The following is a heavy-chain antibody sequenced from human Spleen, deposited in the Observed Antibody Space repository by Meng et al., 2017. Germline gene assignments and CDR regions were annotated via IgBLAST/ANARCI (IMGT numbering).Heavy chain of an antibody. Sequence: VSVKVSCKASGYGFSSYGITWVRQAPGQGLEWMGWNSAYNGNTKYAQKPQGRVTMTTDTSTNTAYMELRSLRSDDTAVYYCTRGSTLPGSGSPFDYWGQGTLVTVSS. CDR3: TRGSTLPGSGSPFDY. V-gene: IGHV1-18*01. CDR1: GYGFSSYG. J-gene: IGHJ4*02. CDR2: NSAYNGNT. D-gene: IGHD3-10*01.